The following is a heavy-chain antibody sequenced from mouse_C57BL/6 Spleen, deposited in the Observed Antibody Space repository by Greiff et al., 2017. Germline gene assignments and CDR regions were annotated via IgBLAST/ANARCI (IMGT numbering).Heavy chain of an antibody. CDR2: IDPSDSET. Sequence: QVQLQQPGAELVRPGSSVKLSCKASGYTFTSYWMHWVKQRPIQGLEWIGNIDPSDSETHYNQKFKDKATLTVDKSSSTAYMQLSSLTSEDSAVYYCARGVYYGSSFHYWGQGTTLTVSS. V-gene: IGHV1-52*01. J-gene: IGHJ2*01. D-gene: IGHD1-1*01. CDR3: ARGVYYGSSFHY. CDR1: GYTFTSYW.